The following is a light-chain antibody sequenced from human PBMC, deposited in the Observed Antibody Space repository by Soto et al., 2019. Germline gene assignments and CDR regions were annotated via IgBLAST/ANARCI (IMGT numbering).Light chain of an antibody. CDR3: MQGTKWPPT. Sequence: DVVMTQSPLSLPVTLGQPASISCRSSQSIVYSDGKAYLSWFQQRPGQSPRRLIYQASNRDSGVPDRFSGSGSGTDFILQIDRVEAEDVGIYYCMQGTKWPPTFGRGTRVEIK. CDR1: QSIVYSDGKAY. V-gene: IGKV2-30*01. CDR2: QAS. J-gene: IGKJ1*01.